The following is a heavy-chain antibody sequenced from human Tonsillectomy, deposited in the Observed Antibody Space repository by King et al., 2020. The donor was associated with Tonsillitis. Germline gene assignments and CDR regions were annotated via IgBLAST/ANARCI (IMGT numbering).Heavy chain of an antibody. V-gene: IGHV3-30*18. J-gene: IGHJ6*02. Sequence: HVQLVESGGGVVQPGRSLRLSCAASGFAFRNYGIHWVRQAPGTGLEWVAIIPYDGSNKYYADSVKGRFTVSRDNSKNTLHLQMNSLRVEDTAVYYCAKEIAAAGDSYYSYGMDVWGQGTAVTVSS. CDR2: IPYDGSNK. CDR1: GFAFRNYG. CDR3: AKEIAAAGDSYYSYGMDV. D-gene: IGHD6-13*01.